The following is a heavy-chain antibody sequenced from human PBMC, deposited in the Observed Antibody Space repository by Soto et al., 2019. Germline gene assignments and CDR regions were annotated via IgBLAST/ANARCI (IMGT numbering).Heavy chain of an antibody. V-gene: IGHV3-11*05. CDR1: GFTFSDYY. CDR3: ARDGYYGSGSYYEYYFDY. J-gene: IGHJ4*02. CDR2: ISSSSSYT. D-gene: IGHD3-10*01. Sequence: QVQLVESGGGLVKPGGSLRLSCAASGFTFSDYYMSWIRQAPGKGLEWVSYISSSSSYTNYADSVKGRFTISRDNAKNSLYLQMNSLRAEDTAVYYCARDGYYGSGSYYEYYFDYWGQGTLVTVSS.